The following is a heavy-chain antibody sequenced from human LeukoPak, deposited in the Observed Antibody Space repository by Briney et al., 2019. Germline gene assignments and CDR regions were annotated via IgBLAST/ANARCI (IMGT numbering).Heavy chain of an antibody. J-gene: IGHJ6*03. CDR3: ARIYSSGWTGYYYYMDV. V-gene: IGHV4-34*01. CDR1: GGSFSGYY. Sequence: SETLSLTCAVYGGSFSGYYWSWIRQPPGKGLEWIGEINHSGSTNYNPSLKSRVTISVDTSKNQFSLKLSSVTAADTAVYYCARIYSSGWTGYYYYMDVWGKGTTVTVSS. D-gene: IGHD6-19*01. CDR2: INHSGST.